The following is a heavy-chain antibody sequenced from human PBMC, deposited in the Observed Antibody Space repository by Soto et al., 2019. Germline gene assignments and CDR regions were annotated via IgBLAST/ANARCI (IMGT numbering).Heavy chain of an antibody. D-gene: IGHD6-19*01. J-gene: IGHJ4*02. CDR2: IHNSGST. CDR1: GASVSGVGSY. Sequence: QVQLQESGPGLVKPSQTLSLTCLVSGASVSGVGSYCSWIRQHPGKGLEFIGYIHNSGSTYSNPSLENRVAMSIDTSKSQFSLRLSSVTAADSAVYFCARDLGSEQWFFDNWGQGILVTVSS. V-gene: IGHV4-31*03. CDR3: ARDLGSEQWFFDN.